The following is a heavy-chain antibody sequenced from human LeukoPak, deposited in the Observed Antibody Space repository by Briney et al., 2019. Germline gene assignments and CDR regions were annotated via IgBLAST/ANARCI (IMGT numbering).Heavy chain of an antibody. J-gene: IGHJ4*02. CDR1: GYTFTSYG. Sequence: ASVKVSCKASGYTFTSYGISWVRQAPGQGLEWMGRIIPILGKANYAQKFQGRVTITADKSTSTAYMELSSLRSEDTAVYYCARAPDCSGGSCSDQDYWGQGTLVTVSS. CDR3: ARAPDCSGGSCSDQDY. V-gene: IGHV1-69*04. CDR2: IIPILGKA. D-gene: IGHD2-15*01.